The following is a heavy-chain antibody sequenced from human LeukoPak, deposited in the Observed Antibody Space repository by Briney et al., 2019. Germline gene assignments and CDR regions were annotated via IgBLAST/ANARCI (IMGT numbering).Heavy chain of an antibody. V-gene: IGHV3-23*01. Sequence: GGSLRLYCAASGFTFSSYAMSWVRQAPEKGLEWVSEISGSGGSTYYADSVKGRFTISRDNSKNTLYLQMNSVRAEDTAVYYCAKRGQFGEFPVFDPWGQGTLVTVSS. CDR3: AKRGQFGEFPVFDP. D-gene: IGHD3-10*01. CDR2: ISGSGGST. CDR1: GFTFSSYA. J-gene: IGHJ5*02.